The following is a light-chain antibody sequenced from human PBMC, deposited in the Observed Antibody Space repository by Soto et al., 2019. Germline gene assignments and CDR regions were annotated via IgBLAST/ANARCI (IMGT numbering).Light chain of an antibody. CDR2: YDS. V-gene: IGLV3-21*04. CDR3: QVWATSSDHVV. Sequence: SYELTQPASVSVAPGKTARITCGGNNLGSKSVHWYQQKPGQAPVLVIYYDSDRPSGLPARFSGSNSGNTATLTISRVDAGDEADYYCQVWATSSDHVVFGGGTKLTV. CDR1: NLGSKS. J-gene: IGLJ2*01.